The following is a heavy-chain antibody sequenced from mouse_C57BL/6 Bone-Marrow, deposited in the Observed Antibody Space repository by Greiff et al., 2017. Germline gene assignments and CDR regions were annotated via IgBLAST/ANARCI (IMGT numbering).Heavy chain of an antibody. CDR2: IDPENGDT. CDR3: TTFITTAPMDY. J-gene: IGHJ4*01. V-gene: IGHV14-4*01. Sequence: VQLQQSGAELVRPGASVKLSCTASGFNIKDDYMHWVKQRPEQGLEWIGWIDPENGDTEYASKFQGKATITADTSSNTAYLQLSSLTSEDTAVYYCTTFITTAPMDYWGQGTAVTVSS. CDR1: GFNIKDDY. D-gene: IGHD1-1*01.